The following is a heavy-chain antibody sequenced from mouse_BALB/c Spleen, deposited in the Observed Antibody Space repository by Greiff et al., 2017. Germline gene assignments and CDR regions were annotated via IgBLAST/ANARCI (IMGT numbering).Heavy chain of an antibody. D-gene: IGHD2-2*01. CDR3: TRGLDPAWFAY. Sequence: VQRVESGAELVKPGASVKLSCKASGYTFTSYYMYWVKQRPGQGLEWIGEINPSNGGTNFNEKFKSKATLTVDKSSSTAYMQLSSLTSEDSAVYYCTRGLDPAWFAYWGQGTLVTVSA. J-gene: IGHJ3*01. CDR1: GYTFTSYY. V-gene: IGHV1S81*02. CDR2: INPSNGGT.